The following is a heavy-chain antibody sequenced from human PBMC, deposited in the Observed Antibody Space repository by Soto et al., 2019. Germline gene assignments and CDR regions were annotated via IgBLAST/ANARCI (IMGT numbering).Heavy chain of an antibody. J-gene: IGHJ6*02. Sequence: QVQLVQSGAEVKNPGASVKVSCKASGYTFTSYDINWVRQATGQGLEWMGWMNPKSGNTGYAQKFQGRVNMTRDTSRSTAYMELSSLRSDDTALYYCARRRGVVEARPYYYYVMDVWGQWTTVTV. CDR3: ARRRGVVEARPYYYYVMDV. D-gene: IGHD1-26*01. CDR2: MNPKSGNT. CDR1: GYTFTSYD. V-gene: IGHV1-8*01.